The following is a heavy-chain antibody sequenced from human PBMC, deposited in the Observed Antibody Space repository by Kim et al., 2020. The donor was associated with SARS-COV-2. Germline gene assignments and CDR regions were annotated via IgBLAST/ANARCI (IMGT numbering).Heavy chain of an antibody. Sequence: YIYYAHSVKGLFTISKDNAKNSLYLQMNSLRAEDTAVYYCARADGGTFDYWGQGTLVTVSS. D-gene: IGHD1-1*01. CDR2: YI. V-gene: IGHV3-21*01. J-gene: IGHJ4*02. CDR3: ARADGGTFDY.